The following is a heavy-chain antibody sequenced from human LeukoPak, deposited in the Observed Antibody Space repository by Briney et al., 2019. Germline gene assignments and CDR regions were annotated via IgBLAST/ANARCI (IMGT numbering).Heavy chain of an antibody. J-gene: IGHJ4*02. Sequence: PSETLSLTCTVSGGSISSGGYYWSWIRQHPGKGLEWIGSIYYSGSTYYNPSLKSRVTISVDTSKNQFSLKLSSVTAADTAVYYCARLPRTYSGSYGFPDYWGQGTLVTVSS. D-gene: IGHD1-26*01. V-gene: IGHV4-39*01. CDR2: IYYSGST. CDR3: ARLPRTYSGSYGFPDY. CDR1: GGSISSGGYY.